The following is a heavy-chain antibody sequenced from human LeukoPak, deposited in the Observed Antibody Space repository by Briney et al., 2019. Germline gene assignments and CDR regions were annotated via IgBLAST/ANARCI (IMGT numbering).Heavy chain of an antibody. CDR3: AREIYGTHNNWFDP. CDR2: IIPIFGTA. CDR1: GGTFSSYA. D-gene: IGHD3-10*01. V-gene: IGHV1-69*13. J-gene: IGHJ5*02. Sequence: GASVKVSCKASGGTFSSYAISWVRQAPGQGLEWMGGIIPIFGTANYAQKFQGRVTITADESTSTAYMELSSLRSEDTAVYYCAREIYGTHNNWFDPWGQGTLVTVSS.